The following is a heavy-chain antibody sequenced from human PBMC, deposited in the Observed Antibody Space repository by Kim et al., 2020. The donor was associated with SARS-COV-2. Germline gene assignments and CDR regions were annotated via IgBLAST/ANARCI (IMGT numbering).Heavy chain of an antibody. D-gene: IGHD3-16*01. J-gene: IGHJ5*02. CDR1: GFTFDEYA. CDR2: ISWNSGSI. Sequence: GGSLRLSCAASGFTFDEYAMHWVRQAPGKGLEWVSGISWNSGSIGYADSVKGRFTISRDNAKNSLYLQMNSLRAEDTALYYCAKGYYDTKKFFWFDPWGQGTLVTVSS. CDR3: AKGYYDTKKFFWFDP. V-gene: IGHV3-9*01.